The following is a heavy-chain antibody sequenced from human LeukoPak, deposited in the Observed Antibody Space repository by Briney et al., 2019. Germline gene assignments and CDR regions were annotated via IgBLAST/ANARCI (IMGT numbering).Heavy chain of an antibody. CDR2: INPNSGGT. Sequence: GASVTVSCTASGYTFTGYYMHWVRQAPGQGLEWMGWINPNSGGTNYAQKFQGRVTMTRDTSISTAYMELSRLTSDGTAVYYCARVSSGSYVDYWGQGTLVTVSS. D-gene: IGHD1-26*01. V-gene: IGHV1-2*02. CDR3: ARVSSGSYVDY. J-gene: IGHJ4*02. CDR1: GYTFTGYY.